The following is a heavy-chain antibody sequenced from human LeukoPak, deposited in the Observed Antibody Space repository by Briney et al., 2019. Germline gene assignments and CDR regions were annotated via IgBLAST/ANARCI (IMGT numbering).Heavy chain of an antibody. V-gene: IGHV1-46*01. Sequence: ASVKVSCKASGYTFSTYYMHWVRQAPGQGLEWVGIINPSGGTTTYAQKFQGRVTMTRDTSMSTVYMELSSLRIEDTAVYYCSRDLGGSYNDYWGQGTMVTVSS. CDR3: SRDLGGSYNDY. J-gene: IGHJ4*02. D-gene: IGHD1-26*01. CDR2: INPSGGTT. CDR1: GYTFSTYY.